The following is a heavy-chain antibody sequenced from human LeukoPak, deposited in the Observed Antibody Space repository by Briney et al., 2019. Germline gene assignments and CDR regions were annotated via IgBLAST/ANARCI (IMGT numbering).Heavy chain of an antibody. Sequence: ASVKVSCKASGYTFTGYYMHWVRQAPGQGFEWMGWINPNSGGTNYAQKFQGRVTMTRDTSISTAYMELSRLRSDDTAVYYCARYAGISSSLPPRFDPWGQGTLVTVSS. CDR2: INPNSGGT. D-gene: IGHD6-6*01. J-gene: IGHJ5*02. CDR3: ARYAGISSSLPPRFDP. V-gene: IGHV1-2*02. CDR1: GYTFTGYY.